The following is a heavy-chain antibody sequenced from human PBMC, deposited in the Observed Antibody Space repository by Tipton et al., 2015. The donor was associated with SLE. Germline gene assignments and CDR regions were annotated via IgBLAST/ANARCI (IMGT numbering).Heavy chain of an antibody. CDR3: ARVGITGTTWDWYFDL. D-gene: IGHD1-7*01. J-gene: IGHJ2*01. CDR1: GGSISSYY. CDR2: IYYSGST. Sequence: TLSLTCTVSGGSISSYYWSWIRQPPGKGLEWIGYIYYSGSTNYNPSLKSRVPISVDTSKNQFSLKLSSVTAADTAVYYCARVGITGTTWDWYFDLWGRGTLVTVSS. V-gene: IGHV4-59*01.